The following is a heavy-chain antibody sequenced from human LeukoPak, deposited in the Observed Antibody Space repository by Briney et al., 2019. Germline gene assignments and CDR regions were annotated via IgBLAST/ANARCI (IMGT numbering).Heavy chain of an antibody. CDR3: AKAPVTTCRGAFCYPFDY. V-gene: IGHV3-23*01. Sequence: GGSLRLTCAASGFTLSSYAMRWVRQAPEKGLEWVSAISDTGNTYHADSVKGRFTISRDSSKNTLFLQMNRLRPEDAAVYYCAKAPVTTCRGAFCYPFDYWGLGTLVTVSS. CDR2: ISDTGNT. J-gene: IGHJ4*02. CDR1: GFTLSSYA. D-gene: IGHD2-15*01.